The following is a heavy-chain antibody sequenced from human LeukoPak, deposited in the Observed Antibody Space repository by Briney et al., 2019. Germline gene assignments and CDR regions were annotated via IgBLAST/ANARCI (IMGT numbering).Heavy chain of an antibody. CDR2: IYIGGDT. CDR3: ARGSRSNIRCHDAFDI. Sequence: GGSLRLSCAASGFIVSGTYMTWVRQAPGKGLECVSIIYIGGDTYYTDSVKGRFFVSRDNSKNTLYLQMNSLRVDDTAVYYCARGSRSNIRCHDAFDIWGQGTMVTVSS. CDR1: GFIVSGTY. V-gene: IGHV3-53*01. J-gene: IGHJ3*02. D-gene: IGHD2-2*01.